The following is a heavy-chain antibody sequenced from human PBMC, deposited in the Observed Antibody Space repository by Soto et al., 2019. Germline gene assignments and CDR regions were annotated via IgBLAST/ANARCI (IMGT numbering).Heavy chain of an antibody. CDR2: INHSGST. CDR3: ARGSVTIFYDY. J-gene: IGHJ4*02. V-gene: IGHV4-34*01. D-gene: IGHD3-3*01. CDR1: GGSFSGYY. Sequence: SETLSLTCAVYGGSFSGYYWSWIRQHPGKGLEWIGEINHSGSTNYNPSLKSRVTISVDTSKNQFSLKLSSVTAADTAVYYCARGSVTIFYDYWGQGTLVTVSS.